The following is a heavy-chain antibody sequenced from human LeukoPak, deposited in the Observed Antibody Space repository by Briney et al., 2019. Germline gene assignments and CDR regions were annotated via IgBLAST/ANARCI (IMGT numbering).Heavy chain of an antibody. J-gene: IGHJ4*02. CDR1: GFTFSNYA. CDR3: AGRNYYDSSGPGF. Sequence: GGSLRLSCAASGFTFSNYAMSWVRQAPGKGLEWVSGISGSGGSTYYADSVNGRFTISRDNSKNTLYLQMNSLRAEDTAVYYCAGRNYYDSSGPGFWGQGTLVTVSS. CDR2: ISGSGGST. V-gene: IGHV3-23*01. D-gene: IGHD3-22*01.